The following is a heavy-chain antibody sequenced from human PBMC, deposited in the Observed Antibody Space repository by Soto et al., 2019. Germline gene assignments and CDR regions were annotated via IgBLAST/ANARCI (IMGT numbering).Heavy chain of an antibody. CDR1: GGTFSSYA. CDR2: IIPIFGTA. J-gene: IGHJ6*02. Sequence: SVKVSCKASGGTFSSYAISWVRQAPGQGLEWMGGIIPIFGTANYAQKFQGRVTITADKSTSTAYMELSSLRSEDTAVYYCATRPTPLGYCSSTSCLYYYYYYGMDVWG. D-gene: IGHD2-2*01. CDR3: ATRPTPLGYCSSTSCLYYYYYYGMDV. V-gene: IGHV1-69*06.